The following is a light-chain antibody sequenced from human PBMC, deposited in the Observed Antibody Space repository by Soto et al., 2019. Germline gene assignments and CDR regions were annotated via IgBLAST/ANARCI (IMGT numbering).Light chain of an antibody. J-gene: IGKJ3*01. CDR3: QHYGSALFT. CDR1: QSFSSSY. Sequence: EIVLTQSPGTLSLSPGERVTRASQSFSSSYLAWYQQKPGQAPRLLIYGASSRATGIPDRFSGSGSGTDFTLTISSLEPEDFAVYYCQHYGSALFTFGPGTKVDVK. V-gene: IGKV3-20*01. CDR2: GAS.